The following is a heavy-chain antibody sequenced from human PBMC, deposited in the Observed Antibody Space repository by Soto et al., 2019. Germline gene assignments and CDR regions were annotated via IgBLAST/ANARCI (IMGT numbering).Heavy chain of an antibody. CDR1: GGSISSSSYY. CDR3: ARQKFSPYYGSGSYKWFDP. Sequence: SETLSLTCTVSGGSISSSSYYWGWIRQPPGKGLEWIGSIYYSGSTYYNPSLKSRVTISVDTSKNQFSLKLSSVTAADTAVYYCARQKFSPYYGSGSYKWFDPWGQGTLVNVS. D-gene: IGHD3-10*01. J-gene: IGHJ5*02. CDR2: IYYSGST. V-gene: IGHV4-39*01.